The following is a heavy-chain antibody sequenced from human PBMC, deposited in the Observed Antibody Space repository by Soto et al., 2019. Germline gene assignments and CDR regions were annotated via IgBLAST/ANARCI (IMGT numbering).Heavy chain of an antibody. CDR3: AKDGYSSGWYPTPV. V-gene: IGHV3-23*01. J-gene: IGHJ6*02. Sequence: GGSLRLSCAASGFTFSSYAMTWVRQAPGKGLEWVSAISGSGGSTYYADSVKGRLTISRDNSKNTLYLQMNSLRAEDTAVYYCAKDGYSSGWYPTPVWGQGTTVTVSS. D-gene: IGHD6-19*01. CDR1: GFTFSSYA. CDR2: ISGSGGST.